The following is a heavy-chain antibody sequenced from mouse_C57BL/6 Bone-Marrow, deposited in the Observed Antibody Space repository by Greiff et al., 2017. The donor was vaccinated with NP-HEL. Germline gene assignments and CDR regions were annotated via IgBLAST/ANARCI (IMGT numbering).Heavy chain of an antibody. Sequence: QVHVKQSGAELARPGASVKMSCKASGYTFTSYTMHWVKQRPGQGLEWIGYINPSSGYTKYNQKFKDKATLTADKSSSTAYMQLSSLTSEDSAVYYCARSPYYYGSSSYYYAMDYWGQGTSVTGSS. D-gene: IGHD1-1*01. CDR2: INPSSGYT. CDR1: GYTFTSYT. J-gene: IGHJ4*01. CDR3: ARSPYYYGSSSYYYAMDY. V-gene: IGHV1-4*01.